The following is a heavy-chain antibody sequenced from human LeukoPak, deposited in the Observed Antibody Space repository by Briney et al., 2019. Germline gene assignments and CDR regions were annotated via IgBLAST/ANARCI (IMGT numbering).Heavy chain of an antibody. CDR3: ATSSGWYPKYFDY. CDR1: GFTFSSYP. Sequence: GGFLRLSCAASGFTFSSYPMSWVRQAPGKGLEWVSAISGSGGDTYYADSVKGRLTISRDNSKNTLDLQMNSLRAEDTALYYCATSSGWYPKYFDYWGQGTLVTVSS. CDR2: ISGSGGDT. J-gene: IGHJ4*02. D-gene: IGHD6-19*01. V-gene: IGHV3-23*01.